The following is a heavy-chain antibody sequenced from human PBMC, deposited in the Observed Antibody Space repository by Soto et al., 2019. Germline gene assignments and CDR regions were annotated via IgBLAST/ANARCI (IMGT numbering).Heavy chain of an antibody. CDR3: ARDRGYSGYDYYFDY. V-gene: IGHV1-2*04. CDR2: INPNNGGT. Sequence: ASGKVSCKDSGYTFTGYYMDWGRQAPGQGLEWMGWINPNNGGTNYAQKLQGWVTMTRDTSTSTAYMELRRLRSDDTAVYYCARDRGYSGYDYYFDYWGQGTLVTVSS. D-gene: IGHD5-12*01. CDR1: GYTFTGYY. J-gene: IGHJ4*02.